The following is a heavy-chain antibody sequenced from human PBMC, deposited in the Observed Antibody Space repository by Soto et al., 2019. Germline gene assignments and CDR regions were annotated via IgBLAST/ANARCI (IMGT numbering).Heavy chain of an antibody. V-gene: IGHV3-23*01. CDR3: AKDLRDYALAPCIDP. D-gene: IGHD4-17*01. CDR1: GFTFSSYA. Sequence: PGGSLRLSCASSGFTFSSYAMSWVRQALGKGLEWVSAISGSGGSTYYADSVKGRFTISRDNSKNTLYLQMNSLRAEDTAVYYCAKDLRDYALAPCIDPWGQGTLLTVSS. CDR2: ISGSGGST. J-gene: IGHJ5*02.